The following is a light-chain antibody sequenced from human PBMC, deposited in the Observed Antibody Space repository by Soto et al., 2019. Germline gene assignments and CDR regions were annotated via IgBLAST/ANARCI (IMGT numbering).Light chain of an antibody. Sequence: QSVLTQPPSVSGAPGQRVTISCTGSSSNIGAGYDVHWYQQLPGTAPKLLIYGNSNRPSGVPDRFSGSKSGTSASLAITGLQAEDEADYYCQSYDSSPAKVFGTGTKLTV. CDR3: QSYDSSPAKV. J-gene: IGLJ1*01. CDR2: GNS. V-gene: IGLV1-40*01. CDR1: SSNIGAGYD.